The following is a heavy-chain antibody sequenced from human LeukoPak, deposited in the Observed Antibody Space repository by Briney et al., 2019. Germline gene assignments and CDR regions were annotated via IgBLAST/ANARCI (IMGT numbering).Heavy chain of an antibody. CDR1: GGSISSYY. V-gene: IGHV4-4*07. D-gene: IGHD3-22*01. CDR3: ASSYYDSSGYYSVDY. Sequence: PSETLSLTCTVSGGSISSYYWSWIRQPAGKGLEWIGRIYTSGSTNHNPSLKSRVTMSVDTSKNQFSLKLSSVTAADTAVYYCASSYYDSSGYYSVDYWGQGTLVTVSS. CDR2: IYTSGST. J-gene: IGHJ4*02.